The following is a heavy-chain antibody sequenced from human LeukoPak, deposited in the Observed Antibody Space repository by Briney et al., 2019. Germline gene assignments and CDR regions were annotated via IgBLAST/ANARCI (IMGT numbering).Heavy chain of an antibody. V-gene: IGHV4-4*02. CDR2: IYRGRT. Sequence: GSLRLSCAASGFTFSSYNMNWVRQAPGKGPEWIGNIYRGRTRLNPSLTSRVAISVDMSKSQVSLSLTSVTAADTAIYYCAGEGEYGDSYSWGQGALVIVSA. CDR3: AGEGEYGDSYS. J-gene: IGHJ5*02. D-gene: IGHD2-21*01. CDR1: GFTFSSYNM.